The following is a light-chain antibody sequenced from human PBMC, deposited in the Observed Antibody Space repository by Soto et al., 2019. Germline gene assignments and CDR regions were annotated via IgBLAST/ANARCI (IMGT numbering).Light chain of an antibody. CDR2: GAS. J-gene: IGKJ2*01. V-gene: IGKV3-20*01. CDR3: PYYVNSPAMYT. CDR1: QSVSNDY. Sequence: EIVLTQSPGTLSLSPGDRATLSCRASQSVSNDYLAWYQQKPGQAPRLLIYGASSRATGIRDRFSGSGSGTEFTLTISRLEPEDFAVYYCPYYVNSPAMYTFCQGTTLEIK.